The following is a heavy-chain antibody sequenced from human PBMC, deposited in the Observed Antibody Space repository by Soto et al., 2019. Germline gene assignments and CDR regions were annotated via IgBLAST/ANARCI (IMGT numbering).Heavy chain of an antibody. CDR1: GGTFSSYA. CDR2: IIPIFGTA. Sequence: VKVSCKASGGTFSSYAISWVRQAPGQGLEWMGGIIPIFGTANYAQKFQGRVTITADESTSTAYMELSSLRSEDTAVYYCARDLSWGPYYYGMDVWGQGTTVTVSS. CDR3: ARDLSWGPYYYGMDV. D-gene: IGHD3-16*01. V-gene: IGHV1-69*01. J-gene: IGHJ6*02.